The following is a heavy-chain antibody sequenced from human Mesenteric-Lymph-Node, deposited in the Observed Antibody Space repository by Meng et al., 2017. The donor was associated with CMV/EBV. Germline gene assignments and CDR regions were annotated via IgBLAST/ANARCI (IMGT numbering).Heavy chain of an antibody. CDR2: TYYRSKWYN. CDR1: GDSVSSNSAA. CDR3: ASFRSTGGEGAFDI. Sequence: SETLSLTCAISGDSVSSNSAAWNWIRQSPSRGLELLGRTYYRSKWYNDYAVSVKSRITINPDTSKNQFSLQLNSVTPEDTAVYYCASFRSTGGEGAFDIWGQGTMVTVSS. D-gene: IGHD2-15*01. J-gene: IGHJ3*02. V-gene: IGHV6-1*01.